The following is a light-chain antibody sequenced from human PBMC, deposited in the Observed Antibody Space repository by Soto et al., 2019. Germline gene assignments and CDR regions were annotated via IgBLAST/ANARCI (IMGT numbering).Light chain of an antibody. V-gene: IGKV3-15*01. Sequence: EIVMTQSPATLSVSPGERATLSCRASQSVSSNLAWYQQKPGQAPRLLIYGASTRATGIPARFSGSGSGTEFTLTISSLQSEDXXVYYCQQYNNWPLLTFGGGTKVEIK. CDR2: GAS. J-gene: IGKJ4*01. CDR3: QQYNNWPLLT. CDR1: QSVSSN.